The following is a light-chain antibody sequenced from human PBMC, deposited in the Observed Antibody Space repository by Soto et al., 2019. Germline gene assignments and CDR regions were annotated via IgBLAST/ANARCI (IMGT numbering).Light chain of an antibody. V-gene: IGKV3-11*01. CDR2: DAS. CDR3: QQRSNWPPA. CDR1: QSVSSY. J-gene: IGKJ4*01. Sequence: EIVLTQSPATLSLSPGERATLSCRVSQSVSSYLAWYQQKPGQAPRLLIYDASNRATGIPARFSGSGSGTAFTLTISSLEPEDFAVYYCQQRSNWPPAFGGGTKVEIK.